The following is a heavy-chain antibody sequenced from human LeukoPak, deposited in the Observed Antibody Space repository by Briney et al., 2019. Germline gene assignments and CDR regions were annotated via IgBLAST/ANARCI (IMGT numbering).Heavy chain of an antibody. CDR2: INHSGST. Sequence: SETLSLTCAVYVGSLSGYYSSWVRQPPGKGLEWVGEINHSGSTKHNASIKSRVNISVDKSKNQFSLKLSSVNAADTAVYYCARTGRVRGVIMTSRGWFDPWGQGTLVTVSS. CDR1: VGSLSGYY. D-gene: IGHD3-10*01. V-gene: IGHV4-34*01. J-gene: IGHJ5*02. CDR3: ARTGRVRGVIMTSRGWFDP.